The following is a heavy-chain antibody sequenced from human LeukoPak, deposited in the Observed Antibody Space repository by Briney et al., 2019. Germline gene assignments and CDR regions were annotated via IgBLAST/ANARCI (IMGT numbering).Heavy chain of an antibody. CDR2: VSASVGGP. J-gene: IGHJ4*02. Sequence: GRSLRLSCAASRLTFSTDAMSCGCQAPGKRLEWVSAVSASVGGPYFADSAKGRFTISRDNYKNPLSLQMNSLRAEDTAVYYCAKDGFSWGTRGCLDYWGQGALVTVSS. V-gene: IGHV3-23*01. D-gene: IGHD2-2*01. CDR1: RLTFSTDA. CDR3: AKDGFSWGTRGCLDY.